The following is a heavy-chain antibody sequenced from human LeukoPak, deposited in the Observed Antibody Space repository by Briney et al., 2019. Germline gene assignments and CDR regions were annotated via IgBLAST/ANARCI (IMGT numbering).Heavy chain of an antibody. V-gene: IGHV3-21*04. J-gene: IGHJ5*02. Sequence: GGSLRLSCAASGFTFSSYAMSWVRQAPGKGLEWVSSISSSSSYIYYADSVKGRFTISRDNAKNSLYLQMNSLRAEDTALYYCARDGILYCYSTSCYGNGWFDPWGQGTLVTVSS. CDR1: GFTFSSYA. CDR2: ISSSSSYI. D-gene: IGHD2-2*01. CDR3: ARDGILYCYSTSCYGNGWFDP.